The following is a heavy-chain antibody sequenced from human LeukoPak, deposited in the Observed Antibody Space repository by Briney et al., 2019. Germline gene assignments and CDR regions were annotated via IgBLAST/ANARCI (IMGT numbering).Heavy chain of an antibody. J-gene: IGHJ4*02. CDR2: ISSDGSNQ. CDR3: ARLTTVTTYSDY. V-gene: IGHV3-30*04. Sequence: GGSLRLSCAASRFTFSNYAMHWVRQAPGKALEWVSLISSDGSNQNYADSVKGRFTISRDNSNNTLYLQMNSLRAEGTAVYYCARLTTVTTYSDYWGQGTLVTVSS. D-gene: IGHD4-17*01. CDR1: RFTFSNYA.